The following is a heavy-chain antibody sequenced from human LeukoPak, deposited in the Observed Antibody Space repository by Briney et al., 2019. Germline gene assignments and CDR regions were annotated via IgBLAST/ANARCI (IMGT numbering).Heavy chain of an antibody. D-gene: IGHD3-10*01. V-gene: IGHV4-61*02. CDR2: IYTSGST. CDR1: GGSISSGSYY. J-gene: IGHJ5*02. CDR3: ARNSITMARGVRENWFDP. Sequence: SETLSLTCTVSGGSISSGSYYWSWIRQPAGKGLEWIGRIYTSGSTNYNPSLKSRVTISVDTSKNQFSLKLSSVTAADTAVYYCARNSITMARGVRENWFDPWGQGTLVTVSS.